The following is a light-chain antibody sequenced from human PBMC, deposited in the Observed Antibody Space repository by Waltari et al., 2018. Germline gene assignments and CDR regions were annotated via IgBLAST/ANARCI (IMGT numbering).Light chain of an antibody. J-gene: IGKJ4*01. Sequence: DIQMTQSPSTLSASVGDRVTIPCRASQSSSNWLAWYHQKPGKAPKLLIYKASTLESGVPSRFSGSGSGTEFTLTISSLQPDDFATYYCQQYNSYSLLTFGGGTKVEIK. V-gene: IGKV1-5*03. CDR2: KAS. CDR1: QSSSNW. CDR3: QQYNSYSLLT.